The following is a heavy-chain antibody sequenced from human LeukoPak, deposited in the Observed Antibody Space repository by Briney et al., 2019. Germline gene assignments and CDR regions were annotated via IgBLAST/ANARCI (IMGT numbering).Heavy chain of an antibody. CDR3: ARGTYYYGSGSYSNWFDP. D-gene: IGHD3-10*01. J-gene: IGHJ5*02. CDR2: MNPNSGNT. CDR1: GYTFTSYD. V-gene: IGHV1-8*01. Sequence: VKVSCKASGYTFTSYDINWVRQATGQGLEWMGWMNPNSGNTGYAQKFQGRVTMTRNTSISTAYMELSSLRSEDTAVYYCARGTYYYGSGSYSNWFDPWGQGTLVTVSS.